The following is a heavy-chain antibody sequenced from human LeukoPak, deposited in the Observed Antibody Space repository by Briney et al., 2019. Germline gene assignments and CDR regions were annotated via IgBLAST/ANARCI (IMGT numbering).Heavy chain of an antibody. CDR2: ISSSGFI. D-gene: IGHD1-26*01. Sequence: KSGGSLRLSCAASGLTFSTYSMNWVRQAPGKGLEWVSSISSSGFIYYADSVKGRFTISRDNAKNSLYLQMNSLRAEDTAVYYCARDLGGIVGTTGAFDIWGQGTMVTVPS. J-gene: IGHJ3*02. CDR3: ARDLGGIVGTTGAFDI. CDR1: GLTFSTYS. V-gene: IGHV3-21*01.